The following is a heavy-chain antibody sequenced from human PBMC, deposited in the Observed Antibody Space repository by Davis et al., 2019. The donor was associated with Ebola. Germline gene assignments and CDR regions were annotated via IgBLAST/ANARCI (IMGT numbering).Heavy chain of an antibody. Sequence: MPSETLSLTCAVSGGSIRSSNWWSWVRQPPGKGLEWIGEIYHSGSTNYNPSLKSRVTISVDKSKNQFSLKLSSVTAADTAVYFCAGAGYSSGWNFASWGQGTLVTVSS. J-gene: IGHJ4*02. D-gene: IGHD6-19*01. CDR3: AGAGYSSGWNFAS. V-gene: IGHV4-4*02. CDR1: GGSIRSSNW. CDR2: IYHSGST.